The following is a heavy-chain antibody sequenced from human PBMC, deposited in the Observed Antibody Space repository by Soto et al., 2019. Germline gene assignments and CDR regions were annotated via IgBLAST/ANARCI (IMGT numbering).Heavy chain of an antibody. Sequence: SETLSLTCTVSGGSISSYYWSWIRQPPGKGLEWIGYIYYSGSTNYNPSLKSRVTISVDTSKNQFSLKLSSVTAADTAVYYCARYIAAAGIDYWGQGTLVTVSS. CDR3: ARYIAAAGIDY. V-gene: IGHV4-59*01. CDR1: GGSISSYY. CDR2: IYYSGST. J-gene: IGHJ4*02. D-gene: IGHD6-13*01.